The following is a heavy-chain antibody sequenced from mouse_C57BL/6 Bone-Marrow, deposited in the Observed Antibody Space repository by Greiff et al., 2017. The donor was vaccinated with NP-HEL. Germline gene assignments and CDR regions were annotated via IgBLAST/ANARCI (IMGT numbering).Heavy chain of an antibody. V-gene: IGHV1-52*01. J-gene: IGHJ2*01. CDR2: IDPSDSET. CDR3: ARHGNLRD. D-gene: IGHD2-1*01. CDR1: GYTFTSYW. Sequence: KQSCKASGYTFTSYWMHWVKQRPIQGLEWIGNIDPSDSETHYNQKFKDKATLTVDKSSSTAYMQLSSLTSEDSAVYYCARHGNLRDWGQGTTLTVSS.